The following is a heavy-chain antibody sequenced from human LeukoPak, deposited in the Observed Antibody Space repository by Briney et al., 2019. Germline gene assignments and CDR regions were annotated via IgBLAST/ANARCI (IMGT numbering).Heavy chain of an antibody. CDR1: GYTFTSYD. Sequence: ASVKVSCKASGYTFTSYDINWVRQAPGQGLEWMGWISAYNGNTNYAQKLQGRVTMTTDTSTSTAYMELRSLRSDDTAVYYCARDGHYYGSGSYPYFDYWGQGTLVTVSS. V-gene: IGHV1-18*01. D-gene: IGHD3-10*01. CDR3: ARDGHYYGSGSYPYFDY. J-gene: IGHJ4*02. CDR2: ISAYNGNT.